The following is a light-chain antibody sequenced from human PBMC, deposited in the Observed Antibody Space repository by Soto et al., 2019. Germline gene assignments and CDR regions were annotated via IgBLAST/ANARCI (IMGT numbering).Light chain of an antibody. CDR3: QQSYSTLIT. CDR1: QSISSY. V-gene: IGKV1-39*01. Sequence: DIPMTQSPSSLSASVGDRVTITCRASQSISSYLNWYQQKPGKAPKLLIYAASSLQSGVTSRFSGSGSGTDFTLTISSLQPEEFATYYCQQSYSTLITFGQGTRLEMK. J-gene: IGKJ5*01. CDR2: AAS.